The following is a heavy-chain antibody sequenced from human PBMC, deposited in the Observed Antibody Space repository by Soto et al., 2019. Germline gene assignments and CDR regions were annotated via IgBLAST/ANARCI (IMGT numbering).Heavy chain of an antibody. V-gene: IGHV3-21*01. D-gene: IGHD2-2*01. CDR3: ARSDHLVVPAVKRSYYYYGMDV. Sequence: GGSLRLSCAASGFTFSSYSMNWVRQAPGKGLEWVSSISSSSSYIYYADSVKGRFTISRDNAKNSLYLQMNSLRAEDTAVYYCARSDHLVVPAVKRSYYYYGMDVWGQGTTVTVSS. CDR2: ISSSSSYI. CDR1: GFTFSSYS. J-gene: IGHJ6*02.